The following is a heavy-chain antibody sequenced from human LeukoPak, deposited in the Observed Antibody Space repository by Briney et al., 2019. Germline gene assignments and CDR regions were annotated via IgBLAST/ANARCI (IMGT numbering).Heavy chain of an antibody. CDR2: IYYSGST. V-gene: IGHV4-59*12. D-gene: IGHD3-3*01. CDR1: GGSISSYY. J-gene: IGHJ4*02. Sequence: SETLSLTCTVSGGSISSYYWSWIRQPPGKGLEWIGYIYYSGSTNYNPSLKSRVTMSVDTSKNQFSLKLSSVTAADTAVYYCASTEVRFLEWLPFDYWGQGTLVTVSS. CDR3: ASTEVRFLEWLPFDY.